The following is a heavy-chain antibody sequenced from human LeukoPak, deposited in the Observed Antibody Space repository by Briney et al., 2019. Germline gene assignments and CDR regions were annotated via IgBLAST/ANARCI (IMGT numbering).Heavy chain of an antibody. CDR2: ISGSGGST. D-gene: IGHD5/OR15-5a*01. CDR1: GFTFSNAY. V-gene: IGHV3-23*01. Sequence: GGSLRLSCAASGFTFSNAYMNWVRQAPGKGLEWVSAISGSGGSTYYADSVKGRFTISRDNSKNTLYLQMNSLRAEDTAVYYCAKDGGSTFFDYWGQGTLVTVSS. CDR3: AKDGGSTFFDY. J-gene: IGHJ4*02.